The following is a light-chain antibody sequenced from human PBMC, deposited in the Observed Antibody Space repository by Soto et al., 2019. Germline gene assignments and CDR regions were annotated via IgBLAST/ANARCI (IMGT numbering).Light chain of an antibody. CDR3: QQSYSTPAT. CDR1: QSISSY. V-gene: IGKV1-39*01. J-gene: IGKJ1*01. CDR2: AAS. Sequence: DIQMTQSPSSLSASVGDRVTITCRASQSISSYLNWYQQKPGKAPKVLIYAASSLHSGVPSRFIGSGSGTDFTLTISSLQPEDFATYYCQQSYSTPATFGQGTKVEIK.